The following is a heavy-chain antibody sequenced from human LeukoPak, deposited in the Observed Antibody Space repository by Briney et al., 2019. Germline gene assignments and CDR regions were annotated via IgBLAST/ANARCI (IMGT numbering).Heavy chain of an antibody. CDR2: ISYDGSNK. J-gene: IGHJ5*02. CDR1: GFTFSSYG. D-gene: IGHD3-10*01. CDR3: AKDRDTMVRGDPVIFDP. V-gene: IGHV3-30*18. Sequence: PGRSLRLSCAASGFTFSSYGMHWVRQAPGKGLEWVAVISYDGSNKYYADSVKGRFTISRDNSKNTLYLQMNSLRAEDTAVYYCAKDRDTMVRGDPVIFDPWGQGTLVTVSS.